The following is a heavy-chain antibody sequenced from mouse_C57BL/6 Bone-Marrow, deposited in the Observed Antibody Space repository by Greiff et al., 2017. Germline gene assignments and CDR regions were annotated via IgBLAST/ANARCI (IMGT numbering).Heavy chain of an antibody. V-gene: IGHV1-85*01. CDR1: GYTFTSYD. D-gene: IGHD1-1*02. Sequence: VQLVESGPELVKPGASVKLSCKASGYTFTSYDINWVKQRPGQGLEWIGWIYPSDGSTKYNEKFKGKATLTVAPSSSPAYLELRSLTSAASAVYFCASGNFWGQGTTLTVSS. CDR3: ASGNF. CDR2: IYPSDGST. J-gene: IGHJ2*01.